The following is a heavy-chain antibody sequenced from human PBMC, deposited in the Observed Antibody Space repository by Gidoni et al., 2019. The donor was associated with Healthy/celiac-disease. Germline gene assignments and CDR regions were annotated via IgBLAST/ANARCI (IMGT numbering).Heavy chain of an antibody. CDR2: IKSKTDGGTT. CDR1: GFNFSKAW. D-gene: IGHD3-22*01. Sequence: DVQLVESGGGLVKPGGSLRLSCAASGFNFSKAWMHWLRQAPGKGLEWVGRIKSKTDGGTTDYDAPVNGRFTSSRDESKNTLQLQINSLKTEDTAVYYCTTDLGGSSGYYYYYYYGMDVWGQGTTVTVSS. J-gene: IGHJ6*02. V-gene: IGHV3-15*07. CDR3: TTDLGGSSGYYYYYYYGMDV.